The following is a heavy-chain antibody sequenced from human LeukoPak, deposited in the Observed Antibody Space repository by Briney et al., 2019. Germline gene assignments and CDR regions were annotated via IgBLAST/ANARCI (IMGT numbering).Heavy chain of an antibody. CDR1: GYTFTSYA. J-gene: IGHJ6*03. CDR3: ARSLAAAGHMDV. Sequence: ASVKVSCKASGYTFTSYAMNWVRQAPGHGLEGMGWINANTGNPAYAQGFTGRFVFSLDTSVSTAYLQISSLKAEDTAVYYCARSLAAAGHMDVWGKGTTVTVSS. D-gene: IGHD6-13*01. V-gene: IGHV7-4-1*02. CDR2: INANTGNP.